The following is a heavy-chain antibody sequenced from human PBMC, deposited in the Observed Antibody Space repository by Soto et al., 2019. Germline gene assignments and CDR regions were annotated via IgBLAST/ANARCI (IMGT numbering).Heavy chain of an antibody. J-gene: IGHJ1*01. V-gene: IGHV3-23*01. D-gene: IGHD1-26*01. CDR2: ISGSGGST. CDR3: AKDLLGELDFQH. CDR1: EFTFSSYA. Sequence: EVQLLESGGGLVQPGGSLRLSCAASEFTFSSYAMSWVRQAPGKGLEWVSAISGSGGSTYYADSVKGQFTISRDNSKNTLYLQMNSLRAEDTAVYYCAKDLLGELDFQHWGQGTLVTVSS.